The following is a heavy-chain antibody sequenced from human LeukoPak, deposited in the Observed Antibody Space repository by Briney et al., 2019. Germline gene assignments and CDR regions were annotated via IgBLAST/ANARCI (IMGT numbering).Heavy chain of an antibody. CDR2: TRNKANGYTT. CDR1: GFSLSDYY. CDR3: ARGVGIVAKNDY. V-gene: IGHV3-72*01. Sequence: GGSLRLSCAASGFSLSDYYMDWVRQAPGKGLEWVGRTRNKANGYTTEYAASVKGRFTISRDDLKSSLYLQMDSLTTEDTAVYYCARGVGIVAKNDYWGQGTLVTVSS. D-gene: IGHD3-10*01. J-gene: IGHJ4*02.